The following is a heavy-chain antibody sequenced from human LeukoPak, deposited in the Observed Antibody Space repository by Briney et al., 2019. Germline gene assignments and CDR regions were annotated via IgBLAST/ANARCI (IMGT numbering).Heavy chain of an antibody. V-gene: IGHV4-39*07. J-gene: IGHJ4*02. CDR3: ARDNYYDNIGSFDN. Sequence: SETLSLTCTVSGGSISSSSRYWGWIRQTPGKGLEWIGSIYYSGNTYNNPSLKSRVTISIDTSKNQFSLKLSSVTAADTAVYYCARDNYYDNIGSFDNWGQGTLVTVSS. D-gene: IGHD3-22*01. CDR1: GGSISSSSRY. CDR2: IYYSGNT.